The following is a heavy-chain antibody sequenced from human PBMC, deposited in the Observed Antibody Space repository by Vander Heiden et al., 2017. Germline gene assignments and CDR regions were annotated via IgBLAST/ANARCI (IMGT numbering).Heavy chain of an antibody. Sequence: QLQLQESGPGLVKPSATLSLTCIVSGGSISGSGYYWGWIRRAPGKGLEWIGSINYSGSTKYSPSLKSRVTISVDTSKNQFSLILSSVTAADTAVYYCATLTYYYDSSGYYYPIYWGQGALVTVSS. CDR2: INYSGST. V-gene: IGHV4-39*01. CDR3: ATLTYYYDSSGYYYPIY. J-gene: IGHJ4*02. CDR1: GGSISGSGYY. D-gene: IGHD3-22*01.